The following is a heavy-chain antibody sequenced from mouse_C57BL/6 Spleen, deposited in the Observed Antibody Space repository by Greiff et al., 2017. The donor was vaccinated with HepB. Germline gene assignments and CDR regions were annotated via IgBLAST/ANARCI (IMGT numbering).Heavy chain of an antibody. D-gene: IGHD2-3*01. CDR3: AREGYSGY. J-gene: IGHJ2*01. CDR1: GYTFTSYD. V-gene: IGHV1-85*01. CDR2: IYPRDGST. Sequence: QVQLKQSGPELVKPGASVKLSCKASGYTFTSYDLNWVKQRPGQGLEWIGWIYPRDGSTKYNENFKGKATLTVDTSSSTAYMELHSLTSEDSAVYFCAREGYSGYWGQGTTLTVSS.